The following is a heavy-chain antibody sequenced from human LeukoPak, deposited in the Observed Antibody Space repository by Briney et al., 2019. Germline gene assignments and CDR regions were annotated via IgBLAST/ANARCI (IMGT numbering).Heavy chain of an antibody. CDR3: AREEPSGSYFLYYYGMDV. CDR1: GYTFTSYG. V-gene: IGHV1-18*01. J-gene: IGHJ6*02. Sequence: ASVKVSCKASGYTFTSYGISWVRQAPGQGLEWMGWISAYNGNTNYAQKLQGRVTMTTDTSTSTAYMELSSLRSEDTAVYYCAREEPSGSYFLYYYGMDVWGQGTTVTVSS. D-gene: IGHD1-26*01. CDR2: ISAYNGNT.